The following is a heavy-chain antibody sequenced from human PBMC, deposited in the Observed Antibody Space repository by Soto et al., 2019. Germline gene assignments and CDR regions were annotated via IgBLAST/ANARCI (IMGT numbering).Heavy chain of an antibody. J-gene: IGHJ5*02. Sequence: SETLSLTCTDSGGSISSYYWSWIRQPPGKGLEWIGYIYYSGSTNYNPSLKSRVTISVDTSKNQFSLKLSSVTAADTAVYYCARGGGSSAAVITDKRTPPVRWFDPWGQGTLVTVSS. D-gene: IGHD6-13*01. CDR2: IYYSGST. V-gene: IGHV4-59*01. CDR1: GGSISSYY. CDR3: ARGGGSSAAVITDKRTPPVRWFDP.